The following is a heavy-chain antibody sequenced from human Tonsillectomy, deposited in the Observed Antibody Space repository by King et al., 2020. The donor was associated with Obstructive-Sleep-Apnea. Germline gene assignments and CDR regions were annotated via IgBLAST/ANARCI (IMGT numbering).Heavy chain of an antibody. V-gene: IGHV4-31*01. CDR1: GGSIISGGYS. D-gene: IGHD3-16*01. Sequence: QLQESGPGLVKPSQTLSLTCTVSGGSIISGGYSLSWVRQHPGKGHEWIGDISDSGCTYYNPAPTSLGTISADTSKNQFSLKLSSVTAADTAVYYCARKGASVSIDYWGQGTLVTVSS. CDR2: ISDSGCT. J-gene: IGHJ4*02. CDR3: ARKGASVSIDY.